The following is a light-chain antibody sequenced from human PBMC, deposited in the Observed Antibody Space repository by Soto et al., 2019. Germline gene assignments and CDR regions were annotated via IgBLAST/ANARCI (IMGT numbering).Light chain of an antibody. J-gene: IGLJ2*01. CDR3: QTWDPGFVV. V-gene: IGLV4-69*01. Sequence: QLVLTQSPSASASLGASVKLTCTLSSGHSSYAIAWHQQRPERGPRYLMRLESDGSHIKGDGMPDRFSGSSSGAERYLTISSLQSEDEADYYCQTWDPGFVVFGGGTKVTVL. CDR1: SGHSSYA. CDR2: LESDGSH.